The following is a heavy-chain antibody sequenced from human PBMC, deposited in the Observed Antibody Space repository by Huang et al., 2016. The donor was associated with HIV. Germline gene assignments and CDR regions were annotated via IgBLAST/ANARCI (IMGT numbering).Heavy chain of an antibody. CDR1: GGSFSGYY. Sequence: QVQLQQWGAGLLKPSETLSLTCAVYGGSFSGYYWSGIRQSPGKGLEWIGEINHSGSTHYNPSLKSRLTISVDTSNNQFSLKLSSVTAADTAVYYCARERMMSWLDDHDAFDIWGQGTMVTVSS. J-gene: IGHJ3*02. CDR3: ARERMMSWLDDHDAFDI. D-gene: IGHD1-1*01. V-gene: IGHV4-34*01. CDR2: INHSGST.